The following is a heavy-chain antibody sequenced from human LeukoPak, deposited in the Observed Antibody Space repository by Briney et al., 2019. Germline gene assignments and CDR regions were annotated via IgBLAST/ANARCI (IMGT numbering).Heavy chain of an antibody. J-gene: IGHJ4*02. CDR2: IIPILGIA. V-gene: IGHV1-69*04. Sequence: SVKVSCKASGGTFSSYAISWVRQAPGQGLEWMGRIIPILGIANYAQKFQGRVTITADKSTSTAYMELSNLRSEDTAVYYCAVDYGGNYYFDYWGQGALVTVSS. CDR1: GGTFSSYA. D-gene: IGHD4-23*01. CDR3: AVDYGGNYYFDY.